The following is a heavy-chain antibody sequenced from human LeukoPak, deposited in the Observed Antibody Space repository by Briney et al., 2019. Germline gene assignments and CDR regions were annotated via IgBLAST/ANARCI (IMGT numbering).Heavy chain of an antibody. D-gene: IGHD6-13*01. CDR3: ARGAQYSSSCYDP. J-gene: IGHJ5*02. V-gene: IGHV4-34*01. CDR1: GGSFSGYY. CDR2: INHSGST. Sequence: SETLSLTCAVYGGSFSGYYWSWIRQPPGKGLEWIGEINHSGSTNYNPSLKSRVTISVDTSKNQFSLKLSSVTAADTAVYYCARGAQYSSSCYDPWGQGTLVTVSS.